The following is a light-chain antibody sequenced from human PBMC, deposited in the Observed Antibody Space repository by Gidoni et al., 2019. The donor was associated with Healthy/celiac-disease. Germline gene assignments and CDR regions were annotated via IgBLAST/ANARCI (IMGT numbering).Light chain of an antibody. V-gene: IGKV3D-11*01. Sequence: IVLTQSPATLSLSPGARATLSCRASQGVSSYLAWYQQKPGQAPRLLIYDASNRATGIPARFSGSGPGTDFTLTISSLEPEDFAVYYCQQRSNWHGITFGQGTRLEIK. CDR1: QGVSSY. CDR3: QQRSNWHGIT. CDR2: DAS. J-gene: IGKJ5*01.